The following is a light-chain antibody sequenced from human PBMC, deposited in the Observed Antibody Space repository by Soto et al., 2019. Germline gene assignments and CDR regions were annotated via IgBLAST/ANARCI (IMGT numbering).Light chain of an antibody. CDR1: NSNIGRYS. J-gene: IGLJ3*02. V-gene: IGLV1-44*01. CDR3: AAWDDNLNGPL. Sequence: QSVLTQPPSLSGTPGQRVTISCSGSNSNIGRYSVNWYQHFPGTAPKILIYSDDERPSGVPDRCSGSKSGTSASLAISALQSEDEAEYYCAAWDDNLNGPLFGGGTKLTVL. CDR2: SDD.